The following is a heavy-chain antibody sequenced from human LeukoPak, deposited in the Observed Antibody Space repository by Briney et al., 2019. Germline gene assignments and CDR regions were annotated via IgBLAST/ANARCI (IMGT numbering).Heavy chain of an antibody. CDR2: IIPILGIA. Sequence: SVKVSCKASGGTFSSYAISWVRQAPGQGLEWMGRIIPILGIANYAQKFQGRVTITADKSTSTAYMELSSLRSEDTAVYYCARSSGDILTGSPNHWGPWFDPWGQGALVTVSS. CDR3: ARSSGDILTGSPNHWGPWFDP. V-gene: IGHV1-69*04. CDR1: GGTFSSYA. D-gene: IGHD3-9*01. J-gene: IGHJ5*02.